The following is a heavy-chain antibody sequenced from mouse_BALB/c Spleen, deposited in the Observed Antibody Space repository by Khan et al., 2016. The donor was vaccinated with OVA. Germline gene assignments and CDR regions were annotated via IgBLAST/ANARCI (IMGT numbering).Heavy chain of an antibody. Sequence: VQLQESGAELAKPGASVKMSCKASGYTFINYWILWVKQRPGQGLEWIGYINPSTGYTEYNQNFKDKATLTADKSSSTAYMQLSSLTSEDSAVYDCERRGRRCDFDYWGQGTPPTVSS. CDR2: INPSTGYT. CDR1: GYTFINYW. V-gene: IGHV1-7*01. D-gene: IGHD1-1*01. J-gene: IGHJ2*01. CDR3: ERRGRRCDFDY.